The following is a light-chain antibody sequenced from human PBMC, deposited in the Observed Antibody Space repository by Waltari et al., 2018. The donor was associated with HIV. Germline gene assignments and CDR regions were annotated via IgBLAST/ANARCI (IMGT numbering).Light chain of an antibody. J-gene: IGKJ1*01. CDR3: QQYITSSRT. V-gene: IGKV1-5*03. CDR1: QSISSY. Sequence: DIQMTQSPSTLSASVGDRVTITCRASQSISSYLAWYQQKPGKAPKLLIYKASSLESGVPSRFSGSGSGTEFTLTISSLQPDDFATYYCQQYITSSRTFGQGTKVEV. CDR2: KAS.